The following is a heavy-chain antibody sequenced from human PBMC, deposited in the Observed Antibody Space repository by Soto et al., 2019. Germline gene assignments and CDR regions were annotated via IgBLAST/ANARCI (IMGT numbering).Heavy chain of an antibody. V-gene: IGHV1-18*01. CDR1: GYTFTSYG. J-gene: IGHJ4*02. CDR2: ISAYNGNT. Sequence: GASVKVSCKASGYTFTSYGISWVRQAPGQGLEWMGWISAYNGNTNHAQKLQGRVTMTTDTSTSTAYMELRSLRSDDTAVYYCARDQIIYYDSSGYQDFDYWGQGTLVTVSS. D-gene: IGHD3-22*01. CDR3: ARDQIIYYDSSGYQDFDY.